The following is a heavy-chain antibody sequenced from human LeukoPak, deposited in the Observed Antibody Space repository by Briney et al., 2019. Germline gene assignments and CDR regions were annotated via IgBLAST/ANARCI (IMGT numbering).Heavy chain of an antibody. CDR1: GGSISSGGYY. CDR2: IYYSGST. CDR3: ARGPPSAYSLPGKGAFDI. D-gene: IGHD5-18*01. Sequence: SETLSLTCTVSGGSISSGGYYWSWIRQHPGKGLEWIGYIYYSGSTNYNPSLKSRVTISVDTSKNQFSLKLSSVTAADTAVYYCARGPPSAYSLPGKGAFDIWGQGTMVTVSS. V-gene: IGHV4-61*08. J-gene: IGHJ3*02.